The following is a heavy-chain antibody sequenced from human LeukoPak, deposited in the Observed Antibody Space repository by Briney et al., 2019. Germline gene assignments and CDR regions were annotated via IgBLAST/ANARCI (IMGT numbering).Heavy chain of an antibody. D-gene: IGHD1-26*01. CDR2: ISYDGSNK. CDR1: GFTFSSYG. CDR3: AKDRVGATDYFDY. J-gene: IGHJ4*02. Sequence: GRSLRLSCAASGFTFSSYGMHWVRQAPGKGLEWVAVISYDGSNKYYAGSVKGRFTISRDNSKNTLYLQMNSLRAEDTAVYYCAKDRVGATDYFDYWGQGTLVTVSS. V-gene: IGHV3-30*18.